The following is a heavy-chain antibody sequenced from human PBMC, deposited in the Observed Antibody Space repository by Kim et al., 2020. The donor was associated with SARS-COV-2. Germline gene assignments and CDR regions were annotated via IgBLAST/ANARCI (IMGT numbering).Heavy chain of an antibody. CDR1: GYIFTNYW. CDR3: SRHSSSATMSGDS. Sequence: GESLKISCTGSGYIFTNYWIGWVRQVPEKGLEWVGIIFPCYSDTRYSPSFRGQFTISVGKFIRTAYLQWNSLKASDTAIYYCSRHSSSATMSGDSWGQGTLVTVSS. CDR2: IFPCYSDT. D-gene: IGHD2-15*01. V-gene: IGHV5-51*01. J-gene: IGHJ4*02.